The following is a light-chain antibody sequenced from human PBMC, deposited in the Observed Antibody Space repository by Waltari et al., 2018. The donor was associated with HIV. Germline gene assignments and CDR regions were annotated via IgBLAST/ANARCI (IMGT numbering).Light chain of an antibody. J-gene: IGLJ1*01. V-gene: IGLV3-21*02. CDR2: NGR. CDR1: NIGSKS. Sequence: SYVLTQPPPVSVAPGQPARITCGGNNIGSKSVHSYQQKAGQAPVLVGYNGRDRPSGIPERFSGSRSGNTATLTISRVEAGDEADDYGHVWDRSSDHHVFGTGTKVTVL. CDR3: HVWDRSSDHHV.